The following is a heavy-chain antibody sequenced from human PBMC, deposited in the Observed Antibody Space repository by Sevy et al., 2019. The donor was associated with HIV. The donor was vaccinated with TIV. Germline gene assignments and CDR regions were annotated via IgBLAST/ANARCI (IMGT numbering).Heavy chain of an antibody. Sequence: GGSLRLSCSASGFTFSSYAMHWVRQAPGKGLEYVSAISSNGGSTYYADSVKGRFTISRDNSKNTLYLQISSLRAEDTAVYYCVKPPYDFWSGYYNTAYFDYWGQGTLVTVSS. CDR2: ISSNGGST. V-gene: IGHV3-64D*06. J-gene: IGHJ4*02. D-gene: IGHD3-3*01. CDR3: VKPPYDFWSGYYNTAYFDY. CDR1: GFTFSSYA.